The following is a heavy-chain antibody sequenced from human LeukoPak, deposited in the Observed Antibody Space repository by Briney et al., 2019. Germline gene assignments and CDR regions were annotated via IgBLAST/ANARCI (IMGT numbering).Heavy chain of an antibody. Sequence: GGSLRLSCAASGFTVSSNYMSWVRQAPGKGLEWVWVIYSGGSTYYADSLKGRFTISRDNSKNTLYLKMNSLRAENTAVYYCAREDIRRSGSFDYWGQGTLVTVSS. CDR1: GFTVSSNY. V-gene: IGHV3-53*01. D-gene: IGHD5-12*01. CDR3: AREDIRRSGSFDY. CDR2: IYSGGST. J-gene: IGHJ4*02.